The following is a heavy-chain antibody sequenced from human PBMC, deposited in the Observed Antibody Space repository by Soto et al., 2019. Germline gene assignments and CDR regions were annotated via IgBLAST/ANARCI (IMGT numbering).Heavy chain of an antibody. CDR2: IYYSGST. D-gene: IGHD4-17*01. J-gene: IGHJ6*02. V-gene: IGHV4-59*01. Sequence: SETLSLTCTVSGGSISSYYWSWIRQPPGKGLKWIGYIYYSGSTNYNPSLKSRVTISVDTSKNQFSLKLSSVTAADTAVYYCARSPPEPGYGDHVDYYGMDVWGQGTTVTVSS. CDR1: GGSISSYY. CDR3: ARSPPEPGYGDHVDYYGMDV.